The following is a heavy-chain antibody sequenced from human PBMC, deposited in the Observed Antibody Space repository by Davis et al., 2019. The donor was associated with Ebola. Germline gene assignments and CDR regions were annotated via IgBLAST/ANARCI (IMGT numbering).Heavy chain of an antibody. V-gene: IGHV3-23*01. D-gene: IGHD4-17*01. CDR2: ISVRSIT. Sequence: GESLKISCAASGFIFSSYAMSWVRQAPGKGLEWVSSISVRSITYHADSVKGRFTISRDNPKNTLYLQMNSLRAEDTAVHYCAKVHPPTTVTTGWFDPWGQGTLVTVSS. CDR1: GFIFSSYA. J-gene: IGHJ5*02. CDR3: AKVHPPTTVTTGWFDP.